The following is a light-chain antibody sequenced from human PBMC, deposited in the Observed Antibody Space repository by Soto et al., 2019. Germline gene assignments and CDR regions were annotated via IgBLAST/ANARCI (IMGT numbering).Light chain of an antibody. CDR2: DVS. CDR3: SSYTSSSTPYYV. V-gene: IGLV2-14*01. CDR1: SSDVGGYNY. J-gene: IGLJ1*01. Sequence: QSALTQPASVSGSPGQSITISCTGTSSDVGGYNYVSWYQQHPGKAPKLMIYDVSNRPSGVSNRFSGSKSGNTASLTISGHQAEDEADYYCSSYTSSSTPYYVFGTGTKPTVL.